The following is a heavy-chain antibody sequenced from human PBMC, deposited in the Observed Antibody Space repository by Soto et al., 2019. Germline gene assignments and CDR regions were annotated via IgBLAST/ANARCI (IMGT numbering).Heavy chain of an antibody. CDR2: IIPIFRTA. CDR1: GGTFSSYA. J-gene: IGHJ6*02. V-gene: IGHV1-69*13. CDR3: ARDQGKGSCYRKRCYGTDV. Sequence: SVKVSCKASGGTFSSYAISWVRQALGRGLEWMGGIIPIFRTANYAQKFQGRVTITADESTSTAYMELSSLRSEDTAVYYCARDQGKGSCYRKRCYGTDVWGRGTTVTVSS. D-gene: IGHD3-10*01.